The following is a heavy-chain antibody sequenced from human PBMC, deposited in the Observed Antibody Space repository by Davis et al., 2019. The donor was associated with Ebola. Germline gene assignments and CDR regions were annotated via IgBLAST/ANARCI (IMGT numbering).Heavy chain of an antibody. Sequence: MPSETLSLTCAVYGGSFSGYYWSWIRQPPGKGLEWIGEINHSGSTNYNPSLKSQVTISVDTSKNQFSLKLSSVTAADTAVYYCARPRYYYDSSGYVLWGQGTLVTVSS. CDR2: INHSGST. CDR3: ARPRYYYDSSGYVL. D-gene: IGHD3-22*01. CDR1: GGSFSGYY. J-gene: IGHJ4*02. V-gene: IGHV4-34*01.